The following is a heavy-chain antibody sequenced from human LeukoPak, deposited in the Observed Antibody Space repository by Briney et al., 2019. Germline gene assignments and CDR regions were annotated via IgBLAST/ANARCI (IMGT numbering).Heavy chain of an antibody. CDR2: ISYDGSNK. V-gene: IGHV3-30-3*01. Sequence: GGSLRLSCAASRFTFSSYAMHWVRQAPGKGLEWVAVISYDGSNKYYADSVKGRFTISRDNSKNTLYLQMNSLRAEDTAVYYCAKDDGHGRIVVVPAAIGYWGQGTLVTVSS. CDR1: RFTFSSYA. D-gene: IGHD2-2*01. J-gene: IGHJ4*02. CDR3: AKDDGHGRIVVVPAAIGY.